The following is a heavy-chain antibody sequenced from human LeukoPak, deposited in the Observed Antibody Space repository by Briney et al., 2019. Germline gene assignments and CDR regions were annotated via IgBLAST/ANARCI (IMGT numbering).Heavy chain of an antibody. D-gene: IGHD2-8*02. CDR2: IYYSGST. CDR3: ARQPPGGLDY. J-gene: IGHJ4*02. CDR1: GGSISSSSYY. V-gene: IGHV4-39*01. Sequence: SETLSLTCTVSGGSISSSSYYWGWIRQPPGKGLEWIGSIYYSGSTYYNPSLKSRVTISVDTSKNQFSLKLSSVTAADTAVYYCARQPPGGLDYWGQGTLVTVSS.